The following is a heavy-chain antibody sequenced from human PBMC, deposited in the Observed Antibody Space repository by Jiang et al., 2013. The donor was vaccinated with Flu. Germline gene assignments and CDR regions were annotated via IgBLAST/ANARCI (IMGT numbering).Heavy chain of an antibody. D-gene: IGHD1-7*01. CDR3: ARQFLTGTKERDYYYYGMDV. Sequence: VQSGSELKKPGASVKVSCKASGYTFTSYAMNWVRQAPGQGLEWMGWINTNTGNPTYAQGFTGRFVFSLDTSVSTAYLQISSLKAEDTAVYYCARQFLTGTKERDYYYYGMDVWGQGDHGHRLL. V-gene: IGHV7-4-1*02. CDR2: INTNTGNP. CDR1: GYTFTSYA. J-gene: IGHJ6*02.